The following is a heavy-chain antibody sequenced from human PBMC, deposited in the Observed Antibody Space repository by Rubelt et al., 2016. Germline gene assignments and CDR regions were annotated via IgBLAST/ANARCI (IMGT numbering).Heavy chain of an antibody. CDR2: VTHTGST. CDR3: ARDSGNFGIDS. Sequence: QVQLQQWGAGLLKPSETLSLTCAVYGGSFSGYYWNWIRQRPGEGLEWIGSVTHTGSTFSIPSIANRLTISIDTSRNHYSLELSSVTAADTAVYYCARDSGNFGIDSWGQGTLVTVSS. V-gene: IGHV4-34*01. J-gene: IGHJ4*02. D-gene: IGHD1-7*01. CDR1: GGSFSGYY.